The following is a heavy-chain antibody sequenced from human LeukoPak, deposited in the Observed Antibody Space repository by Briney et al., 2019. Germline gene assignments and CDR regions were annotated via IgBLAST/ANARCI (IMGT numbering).Heavy chain of an antibody. J-gene: IGHJ4*02. D-gene: IGHD3-16*02. CDR2: ISSSSSTI. V-gene: IGHV3-48*02. CDR1: GFTFSSYS. CDR3: ARDQYYDYVWGSYRYWSFDY. Sequence: PGGSLRLSCAASGFTFSSYSMNWVRQAPGKGLEWVSYISSSSSTIYYADSVKGRFTISRDNAKNSLYLQMNSLRDEDTAVYYCARDQYYDYVWGSYRYWSFDYWGQGTLVTVSS.